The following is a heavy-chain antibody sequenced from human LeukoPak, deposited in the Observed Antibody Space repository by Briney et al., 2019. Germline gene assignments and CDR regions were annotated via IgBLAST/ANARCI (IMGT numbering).Heavy chain of an antibody. Sequence: ASLKVSCKASGYTFTGYYMHWVRQAPGQGVEWMGWINPNSGGTNYAQKFQGRVTMTRDTSISTAYMELSRLRSDDTAVYYCARDIASIAACPYYFDYWGQGTLVTVSS. J-gene: IGHJ4*02. CDR1: GYTFTGYY. CDR3: ARDIASIAACPYYFDY. CDR2: INPNSGGT. D-gene: IGHD6-6*01. V-gene: IGHV1-2*02.